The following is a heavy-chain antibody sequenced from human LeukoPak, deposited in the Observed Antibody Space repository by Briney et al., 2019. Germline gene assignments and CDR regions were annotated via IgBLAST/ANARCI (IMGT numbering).Heavy chain of an antibody. CDR3: ARGQLLWFGEHNWFDP. J-gene: IGHJ5*02. Sequence: GGSLRLSCAASGFTFSSYGMSWVRQAPGKGLEWVANIKQDGSEKYYVDSVKGRFTISRDNAKNSLYLQMNSLRAEDTAVYYCARGQLLWFGEHNWFDPWGQGTLVTVSS. CDR1: GFTFSSYG. V-gene: IGHV3-7*01. D-gene: IGHD3-10*01. CDR2: IKQDGSEK.